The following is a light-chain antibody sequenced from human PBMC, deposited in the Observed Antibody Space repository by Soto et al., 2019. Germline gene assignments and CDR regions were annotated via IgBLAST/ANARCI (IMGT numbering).Light chain of an antibody. J-gene: IGKJ1*01. V-gene: IGKV1-5*01. Sequence: DIQMTQSPSTLSASVGDRVTITCRARQSIRSWLAWFQQKPGKAPKLLIYDASTLESGVPSRFSGSGSGTEFTLTISSLQPDDFATYYCQQYNYYRTFGQGTKVDIK. CDR2: DAS. CDR1: QSIRSW. CDR3: QQYNYYRT.